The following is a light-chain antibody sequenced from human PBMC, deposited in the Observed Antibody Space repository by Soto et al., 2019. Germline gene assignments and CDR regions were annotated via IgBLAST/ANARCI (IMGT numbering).Light chain of an antibody. Sequence: EIVWTQSPATLSVSPGERATLSCRASQSVSSNLAWYQQKPCQAPRLLIYCASSRATGIPDRFSGSGSGTDFTLTISRLEPEDFAVYYGQQYGSSLTWTFGQGTKVDIK. CDR3: QQYGSSLTWT. CDR1: QSVSSN. CDR2: CAS. J-gene: IGKJ1*01. V-gene: IGKV3-20*01.